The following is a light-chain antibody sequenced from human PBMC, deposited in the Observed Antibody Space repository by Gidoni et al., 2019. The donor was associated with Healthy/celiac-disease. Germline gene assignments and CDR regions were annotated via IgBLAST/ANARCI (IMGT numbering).Light chain of an antibody. CDR2: DDS. CDR1: NIGSKS. CDR3: QVWDSSSDLV. V-gene: IGLV3-21*02. J-gene: IGLJ2*01. Sequence: SYVLTQPPSVSVAPGQTARMTCGGNNIGSKSVHWSQKKPGQAPVLFVYDDSDRPSVIPERFSGSNSGNTATLTISRVEAGDEADYYCQVWDSSSDLVFGGVTKLTVL.